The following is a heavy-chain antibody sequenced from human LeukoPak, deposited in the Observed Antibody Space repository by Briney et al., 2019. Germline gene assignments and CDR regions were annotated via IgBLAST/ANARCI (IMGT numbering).Heavy chain of an antibody. CDR2: ISSSSSYK. CDR1: GFTFSDYS. V-gene: IGHV3-21*01. CDR3: ARINDIDNSYHLDF. Sequence: GGSLRLSCAASGFTFSDYSFNWVRQAPGKGLEWVSSISSSSSYKYYPDSLKGRFTISRDNAKNSLYLQVYSLRAEDTAVYYCARINDIDNSYHLDFWGHGTLVTVPS. J-gene: IGHJ4*01. D-gene: IGHD2-15*01.